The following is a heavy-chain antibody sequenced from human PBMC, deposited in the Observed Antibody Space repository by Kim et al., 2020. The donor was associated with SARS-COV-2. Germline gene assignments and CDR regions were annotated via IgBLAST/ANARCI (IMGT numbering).Heavy chain of an antibody. Sequence: ASVKVSCKASGYTFTSYGISWVRQAPGQGLEWMGWISAYNGNTNYAQKLQGRVTMTTDTSTSTTYMELRSLRSDDTAVYYCARGDGVTTVTSDFDYWGQGTLVTVSS. CDR1: GYTFTSYG. CDR3: ARGDGVTTVTSDFDY. CDR2: ISAYNGNT. D-gene: IGHD4-17*01. V-gene: IGHV1-18*01. J-gene: IGHJ4*02.